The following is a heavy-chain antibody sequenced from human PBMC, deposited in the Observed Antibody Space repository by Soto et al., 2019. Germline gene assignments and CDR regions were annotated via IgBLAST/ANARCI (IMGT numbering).Heavy chain of an antibody. CDR2: ISAYSGNT. Sequence: QVQLVQSGAEVKKPGASVKVSCKASNYTFTSCNISWVRQAPGQGLEWMGWISAYSGNTNYAQKLQGRVTMTTDTSTSTAYMELRSLISDDTTVEYCATVERATISFDYWGQGTLVTVSS. V-gene: IGHV1-18*04. CDR1: NYTFTSCN. J-gene: IGHJ4*02. CDR3: ATVERATISFDY.